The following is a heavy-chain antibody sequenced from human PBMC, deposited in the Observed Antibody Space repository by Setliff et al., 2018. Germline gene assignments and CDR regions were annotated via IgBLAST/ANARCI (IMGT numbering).Heavy chain of an antibody. V-gene: IGHV1-2*02. CDR1: GYTFTGYY. CDR3: ARDSPEMVAPPAAHCFDP. CDR2: MNPKSGGT. D-gene: IGHD2-15*01. J-gene: IGHJ5*02. Sequence: ASVKVSCKASGYTFTGYYIHWVRQAPGQGLEWLGWMNPKSGGTDYAQKFQGRVTMTTDTSTSTAYMELRSLRSDDTAVYYCARDSPEMVAPPAAHCFDPWGQGTLVTVSS.